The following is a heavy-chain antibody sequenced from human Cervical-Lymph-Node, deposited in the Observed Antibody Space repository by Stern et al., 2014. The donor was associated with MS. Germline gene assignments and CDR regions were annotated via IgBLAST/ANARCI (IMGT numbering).Heavy chain of an antibody. J-gene: IGHJ5*02. V-gene: IGHV1-69*01. CDR1: GDTFKTSA. CDR3: PRERSIHYPAFDP. CDR2: IVPMFAKP. Sequence: QVQLVQSGAEVKKPGSSVRVSCKASGDTFKTSAFNWVRQAPGQGLEWMGGIVPMFAKPNYAQKFQGRVTVSTDASTNTVYMELTFLTSDDTAVSYCPRERSIHYPAFDPWGQGTLVTVSS. D-gene: IGHD3-10*01.